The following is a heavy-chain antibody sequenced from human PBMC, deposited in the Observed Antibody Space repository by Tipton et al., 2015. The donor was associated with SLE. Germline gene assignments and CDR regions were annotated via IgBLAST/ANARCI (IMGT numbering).Heavy chain of an antibody. CDR2: IYTSGST. D-gene: IGHD3-10*01. CDR1: GGSISSYY. Sequence: TLSLTCTVSGGSISSYYWSWIRQPPGKGLEWIGYIYTSGSTNYNPSLKSRVTISVDTSKNQFSLKLSSVTAADTAVYYCARLINVRVVRGVTPYWYFDLWGRGTLVTVSS. CDR3: ARLINVRVVRGVTPYWYFDL. V-gene: IGHV4-4*08. J-gene: IGHJ2*01.